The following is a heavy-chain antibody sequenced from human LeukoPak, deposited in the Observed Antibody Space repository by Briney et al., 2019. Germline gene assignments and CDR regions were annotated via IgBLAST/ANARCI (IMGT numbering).Heavy chain of an antibody. CDR2: IRYDGSEK. D-gene: IGHD3-22*01. CDR3: AREDYYDSSGYSHRFDY. Sequence: GGSLRLSCAASGFTFSTYGMHWVRQAPGKGLEWLAFIRYDGSEKYSTDSVKGRFTISRENSKNTLYLRMNSLTAEDTAVYYCAREDYYDSSGYSHRFDYWGQGTLVTVSS. CDR1: GFTFSTYG. V-gene: IGHV3-30*02. J-gene: IGHJ4*02.